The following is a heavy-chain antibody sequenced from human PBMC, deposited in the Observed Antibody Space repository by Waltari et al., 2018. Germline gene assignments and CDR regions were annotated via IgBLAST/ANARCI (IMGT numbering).Heavy chain of an antibody. Sequence: QVQLVESGGGVVQPGGSLRLSCAASGFTFSTSGMHWVRQAPGKGLEWVAFIPSDGSNTYYGDSVKGRFTISRDNSKNTLYLQMNSLRAEDTAVYYCANLEAIRWETLRYWGQGTLVTVSS. D-gene: IGHD1-26*01. CDR3: ANLEAIRWETLRY. CDR1: GFTFSTSG. CDR2: IPSDGSNT. V-gene: IGHV3-30*02. J-gene: IGHJ4*02.